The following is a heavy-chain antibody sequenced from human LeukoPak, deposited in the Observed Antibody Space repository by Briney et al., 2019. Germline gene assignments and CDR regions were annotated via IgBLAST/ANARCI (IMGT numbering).Heavy chain of an antibody. CDR3: ARAGYSYGMGIDYYYGMDV. D-gene: IGHD5-18*01. CDR2: IYYSGST. V-gene: IGHV4-61*08. Sequence: SQTLSLTCSVSGGPISTGDYYWSWIRQPPGKGLEWIGYIYYSGSTNYNPSLKSRVTISVDTSKNQFSLKLSSVTAADTAVYYCARAGYSYGMGIDYYYGMDVWGQGTTVTVSS. CDR1: GGPISTGDYY. J-gene: IGHJ6*02.